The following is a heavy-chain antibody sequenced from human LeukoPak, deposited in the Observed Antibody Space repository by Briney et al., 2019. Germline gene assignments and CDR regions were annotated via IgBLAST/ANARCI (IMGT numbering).Heavy chain of an antibody. CDR1: GGSISSSSYY. D-gene: IGHD3-10*01. CDR2: IYTDGST. Sequence: SETPSLTCTVSGGSISSSSYYWGWIRQPPGKGLEWIGSIYTDGSTYYNPTHKRLVTISVHTAKDHVSLKLSCVTAADTAVYYCARRGEEFDYWGQGTLVTVSS. V-gene: IGHV4-39*01. CDR3: ARRGEEFDY. J-gene: IGHJ4*02.